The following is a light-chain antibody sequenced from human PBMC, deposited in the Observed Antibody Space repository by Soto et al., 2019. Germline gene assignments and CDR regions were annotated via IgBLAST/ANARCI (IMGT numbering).Light chain of an antibody. CDR3: QSYDSSLSGWV. J-gene: IGLJ3*02. CDR2: GNS. V-gene: IGLV1-40*01. Sequence: QSVLTQPPSVSGAPGQRVTISCTGSSSNIGAGYEVKWYQQLPGTAPKLLIYGNSNRPSGVPDRFSGSKSGTSVSLAITGLQAEDEADYYCQSYDSSLSGWVFGGGTKLTVL. CDR1: SSNIGAGYE.